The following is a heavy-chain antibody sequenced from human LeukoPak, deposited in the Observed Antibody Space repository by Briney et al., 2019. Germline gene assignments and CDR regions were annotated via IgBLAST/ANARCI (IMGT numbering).Heavy chain of an antibody. V-gene: IGHV1-2*02. CDR1: GYTFTGYY. D-gene: IGHD2-8*02. J-gene: IGHJ4*02. Sequence: ASVKVSCKSSGYTFTGYYMHWVRQAPGQGLEWMGWINPNSGGTNYAQKFQGRVTMTRDTSISTAYMELSRLRSDDTAVYYCARDTGLAAHFDYWGQGTLVTVSS. CDR2: INPNSGGT. CDR3: ARDTGLAAHFDY.